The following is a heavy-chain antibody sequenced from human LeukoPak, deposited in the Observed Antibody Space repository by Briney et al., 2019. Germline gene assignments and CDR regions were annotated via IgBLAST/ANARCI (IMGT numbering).Heavy chain of an antibody. CDR2: INPNSGGT. J-gene: IGHJ4*02. D-gene: IGHD6-19*01. Sequence: ASVKVSCKASGYTFTGYYMHWVRQAPGQGLEWMGWINPNSGGTNYAQKFQGRVTMTRDTSISTAYMELSGLRSDDTAIYYCAREAVAGTTNFDYWGQGTLVTVSP. CDR3: AREAVAGTTNFDY. CDR1: GYTFTGYY. V-gene: IGHV1-2*02.